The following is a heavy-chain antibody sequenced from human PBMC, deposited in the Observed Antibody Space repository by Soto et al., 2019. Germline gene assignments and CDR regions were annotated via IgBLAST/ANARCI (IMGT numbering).Heavy chain of an antibody. D-gene: IGHD6-19*01. V-gene: IGHV3-53*01. CDR3: ARVVYVAAPYFDY. CDR1: GFTVSSNY. CDR2: IYSGGST. J-gene: IGHJ4*02. Sequence: GGSLRLSCAASGFTVSSNYMSWVRQAPGKGLEWVSVIYSGGSTYYADSVKGRFTISRDNSKNTLYLQMNSLRAEDTAVYYCARVVYVAAPYFDYWGQGTLVTVSS.